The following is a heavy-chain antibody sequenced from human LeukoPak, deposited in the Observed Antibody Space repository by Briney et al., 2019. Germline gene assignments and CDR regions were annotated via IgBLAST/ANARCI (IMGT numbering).Heavy chain of an antibody. J-gene: IGHJ4*02. CDR1: GFTFSSYG. CDR2: IRYDGSNK. D-gene: IGHD2-15*01. Sequence: GGSLRLSCAASGFTFSSYGMHWARQAPGKGLEWVAFIRYDGSNKYYADSVKGRFTISRDNSKNTLYLQMNSLRAEDTAVYYCAKYCSGGSCYSDFDYWGQGTLVTVSS. V-gene: IGHV3-30*02. CDR3: AKYCSGGSCYSDFDY.